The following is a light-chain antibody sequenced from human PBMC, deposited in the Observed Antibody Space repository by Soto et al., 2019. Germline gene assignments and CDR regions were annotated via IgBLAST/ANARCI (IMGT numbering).Light chain of an antibody. CDR2: EVF. J-gene: IGLJ1*01. Sequence: QSVLTQPASVSGSPGQSITISCTGTSSDVGAYDYVSWYQQHPGKAPRLLIYEVFNRPSGVSDRFSGSKPANTASLTISGLLSEDEADYYCSSYTTSSARVFGTGTKLTVL. CDR3: SSYTTSSARV. V-gene: IGLV2-14*01. CDR1: SSDVGAYDY.